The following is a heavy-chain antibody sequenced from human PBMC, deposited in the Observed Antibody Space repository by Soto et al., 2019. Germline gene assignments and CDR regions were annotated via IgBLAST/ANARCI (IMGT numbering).Heavy chain of an antibody. D-gene: IGHD2-15*01. CDR1: GGSVSSGSYY. CDR2: IYYSGST. V-gene: IGHV4-61*01. CDR3: ARDPIGGNHRGVAFDY. Sequence: KTSETLSLTCTVSGGSVSSGSYYWSWIRQPPGKGLEWIGYIYYSGSTNYNPSLKSRVTISVDTSKNQFSLKLSSVTAADTAVYYCARDPIGGNHRGVAFDYWGQGTLVTVSS. J-gene: IGHJ4*02.